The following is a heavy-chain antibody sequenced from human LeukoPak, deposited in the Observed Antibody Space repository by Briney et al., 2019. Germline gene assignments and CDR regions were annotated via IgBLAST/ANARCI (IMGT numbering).Heavy chain of an antibody. CDR3: ARGRGVSLDY. D-gene: IGHD3-10*01. CDR2: INSEGSSI. Sequence: GGSLRLSCAASGLTISNYWMHWVRQVPGKGLVWVSRINSEGSSISYADSVKGRFTISRDNAKNTLNLQMNSLRAEDTAVYYCARGRGVSLDYWGQGTLVTVSS. J-gene: IGHJ4*02. V-gene: IGHV3-74*01. CDR1: GLTISNYW.